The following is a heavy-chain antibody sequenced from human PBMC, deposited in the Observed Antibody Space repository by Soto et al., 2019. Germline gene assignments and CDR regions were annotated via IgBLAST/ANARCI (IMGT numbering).Heavy chain of an antibody. D-gene: IGHD6-13*01. CDR3: STLSSTWPTGGDY. V-gene: IGHV3-7*03. Sequence: GGSLRLCCVASGFIFSNQWLSWVHQAPGKGLEWVANIKQDGSEQYYVDSVNGRFTIYRDNAKNLLYLQMNRLRADDTAVYYCSTLSSTWPTGGDYWGQGTLVTVSS. J-gene: IGHJ4*02. CDR1: GFIFSNQW. CDR2: IKQDGSEQ.